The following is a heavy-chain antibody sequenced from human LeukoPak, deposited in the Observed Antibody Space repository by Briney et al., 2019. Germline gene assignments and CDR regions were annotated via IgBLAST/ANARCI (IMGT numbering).Heavy chain of an antibody. V-gene: IGHV4-59*01. Sequence: SETLSLTCTVSGGSIRSYSWSWIRQPPGSGLEWIGYIHHSRSTNYNPSLKSRVTVSVDTSKNQFSLILSSVTAADTAMYYCARVKESSGGRMISGRFLDYKYYYMDVWGEGTTVTVSS. CDR2: IHHSRST. CDR1: GGSIRSYS. CDR3: ARVKESSGGRMISGRFLDYKYYYMDV. J-gene: IGHJ6*03. D-gene: IGHD2-15*01.